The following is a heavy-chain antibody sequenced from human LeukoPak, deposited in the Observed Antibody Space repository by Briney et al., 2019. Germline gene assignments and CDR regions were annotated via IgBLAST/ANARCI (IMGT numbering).Heavy chain of an antibody. J-gene: IGHJ4*02. V-gene: IGHV3-72*01. Sequence: GWSLRLSCAASGFTFSDHYMDWVRQAPGKGLEWIGRIKNKAKSNTSDYAASVKGRFTISRDDSKNSLFLQMNSLKIEDTAVYYCARDTAAALDYWGRGTLVTVSS. CDR1: GFTFSDHY. CDR2: IKNKAKSNTS. CDR3: ARDTAAALDY. D-gene: IGHD2-2*01.